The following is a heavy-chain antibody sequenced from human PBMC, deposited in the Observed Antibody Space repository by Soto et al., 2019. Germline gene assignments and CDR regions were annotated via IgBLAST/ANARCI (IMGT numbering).Heavy chain of an antibody. J-gene: IGHJ4*02. Sequence: LRLSFAASGFTFSSYGMHWVRQAPGKGLEWVAVISYDGSNKYYADSVKGRFTISRDNSKNTLYLQMNSLRAEDTAVYYCAKADGSGSYLDYWGQGTLVTVSS. CDR2: ISYDGSNK. D-gene: IGHD3-10*01. CDR1: GFTFSSYG. V-gene: IGHV3-30*18. CDR3: AKADGSGSYLDY.